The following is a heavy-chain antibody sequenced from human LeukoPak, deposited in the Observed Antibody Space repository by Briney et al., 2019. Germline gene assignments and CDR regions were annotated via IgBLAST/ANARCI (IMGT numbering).Heavy chain of an antibody. J-gene: IGHJ4*02. CDR3: ARATYSGSHKVGY. CDR2: VNHSGST. Sequence: SETLSLTCAVYGGPFSGYYWSWIRQPPGKGLEWIGEVNHSGSTNYNPSLKSRVTISVDTSKNQFSLKLSSVTAADTAVYYCARATYSGSHKVGYWGQGTLVTVSS. D-gene: IGHD1-26*01. V-gene: IGHV4-34*01. CDR1: GGPFSGYY.